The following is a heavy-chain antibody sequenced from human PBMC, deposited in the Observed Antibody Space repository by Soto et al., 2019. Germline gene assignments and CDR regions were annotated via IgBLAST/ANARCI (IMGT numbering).Heavy chain of an antibody. CDR3: ARGFGGGEADCFAP. V-gene: IGHV1-3*01. CDR1: GYTFTSYA. CDR2: INAGNGNT. Sequence: ASVKVSCKASGYTFTSYAIHWVRQAPGQRLEWMGWINAGNGNTKYSQKFQGRVTITRDTSASTAYMELSSLRSEDTAVYYCARGFGGGEADCFAPGGQETLVTVSS. D-gene: IGHD3-16*01. J-gene: IGHJ5*02.